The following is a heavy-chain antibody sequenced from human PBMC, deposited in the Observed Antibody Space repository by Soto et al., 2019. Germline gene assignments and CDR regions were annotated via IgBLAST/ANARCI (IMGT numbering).Heavy chain of an antibody. CDR2: ISSSSSYI. V-gene: IGHV3-21*01. D-gene: IGHD4-17*01. Sequence: EVQLVESGGGLVKPGGSLRLSCAASGFTFSSYSMNWVRQAPGKGLEWVSSISSSSSYIYYADSVKGRFTISRDNAKNSLYLQMNSLRAEDTAVYYCARVVYGDYGSDPDLSDHWGQGTLVTVSS. CDR1: GFTFSSYS. J-gene: IGHJ4*02. CDR3: ARVVYGDYGSDPDLSDH.